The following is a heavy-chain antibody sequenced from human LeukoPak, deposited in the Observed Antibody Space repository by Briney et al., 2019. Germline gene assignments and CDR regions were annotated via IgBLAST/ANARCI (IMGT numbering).Heavy chain of an antibody. CDR3: AKIWFGELSHFDY. CDR1: GFIFSRYT. CDR2: ISGSGGTT. J-gene: IGHJ4*02. V-gene: IGHV3-23*01. Sequence: GGSLRLSCAASGFIFSRYTINWVRQAPGKGLEWVSGISGSGGTTYYADSVKGRFTISRDNSKNTLYLQMNSLRAEDTAVYYCAKIWFGELSHFDYWGQGTLVTVSS. D-gene: IGHD3-10*01.